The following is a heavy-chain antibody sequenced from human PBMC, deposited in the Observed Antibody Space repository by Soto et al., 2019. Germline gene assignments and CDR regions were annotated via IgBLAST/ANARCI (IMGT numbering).Heavy chain of an antibody. D-gene: IGHD3-9*01. Sequence: QVQLVQSGAEVKKPGSSVKVSCKASGGTFSSYAISWVRQAPGQGLEWMGGIIPIFGTANYAQKFQGRVMITADESTSTAYKELSSLRSEDTAVYYCARTDYDILTGYPRDYFDYWGQGTLVTVSS. CDR3: ARTDYDILTGYPRDYFDY. V-gene: IGHV1-69*01. J-gene: IGHJ4*02. CDR1: GGTFSSYA. CDR2: IIPIFGTA.